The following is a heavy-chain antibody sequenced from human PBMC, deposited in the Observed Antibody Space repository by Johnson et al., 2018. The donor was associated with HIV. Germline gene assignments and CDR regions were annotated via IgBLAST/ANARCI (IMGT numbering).Heavy chain of an antibody. Sequence: RSLRLSCAASGFTFSGYAMHWVRQAPGKGLEWVAVISYDGSNKYYADSVKGRFTISRDNSKNSLYLQMNSLRAEDTAVYYCATFGGGSFHAFDLWGQGTLVTVSS. CDR2: ISYDGSNK. D-gene: IGHD1-26*01. J-gene: IGHJ3*01. CDR1: GFTFSGYA. CDR3: ATFGGGSFHAFDL. V-gene: IGHV3-30*04.